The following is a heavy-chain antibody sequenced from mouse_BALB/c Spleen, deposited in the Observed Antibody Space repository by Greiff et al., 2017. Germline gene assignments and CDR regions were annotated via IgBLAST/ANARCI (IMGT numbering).Heavy chain of an antibody. CDR3: ARNGYGYD. J-gene: IGHJ2*01. CDR1: GFTFSSYG. Sequence: EVMLVESGGGLVQPGGSLKLSCAASGFTFSSYGMSWVRQTPDKRLELVATINSNGGSTYYPDSVKGRFTISRDNAKNTLYLQMSSLKSEDTAMYYCARNGYGYDWGQGTTLTVSS. CDR2: INSNGGST. D-gene: IGHD1-2*01. V-gene: IGHV5-6-3*01.